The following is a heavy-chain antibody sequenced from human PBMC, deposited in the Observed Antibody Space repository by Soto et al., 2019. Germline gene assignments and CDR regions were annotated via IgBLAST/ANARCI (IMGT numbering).Heavy chain of an antibody. CDR1: GFTFSSYA. Sequence: EVQLLESGGGLVQPGGSLRLSCAASGFTFSSYAMSWVRQAPGKGLEWVSGISGGDASTYNADSVKGRFTISRDNSKSTLFLQMHSLRAEDTAVYYCPKEEGGRWGYFDYWGQGSLVPVSS. CDR2: ISGGDAST. D-gene: IGHD7-27*01. CDR3: PKEEGGRWGYFDY. J-gene: IGHJ4*02. V-gene: IGHV3-23*01.